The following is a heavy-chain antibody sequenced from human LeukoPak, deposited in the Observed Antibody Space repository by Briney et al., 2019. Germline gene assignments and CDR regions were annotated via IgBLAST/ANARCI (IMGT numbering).Heavy chain of an antibody. J-gene: IGHJ4*02. V-gene: IGHV7-4-1*02. D-gene: IGHD3-22*01. CDR2: IDTNTGNP. CDR1: GYTFSSNA. Sequence: GASVKVSCEASGYTFSSNAINWVRQAPGQGLEWMGWIDTNTGNPTYAQGFTGQFVFSLDTSVSTAYLQISSLKAEDTAEYFCARGYDSSGYFSDWGQGTLVTVSS. CDR3: ARGYDSSGYFSD.